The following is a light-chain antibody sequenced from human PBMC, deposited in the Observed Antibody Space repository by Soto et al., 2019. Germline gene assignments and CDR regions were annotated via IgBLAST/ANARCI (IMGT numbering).Light chain of an antibody. Sequence: DIQMTQSPSSLSASVGDRVTITCQASQDIKNYLNWYQQKPGKAPNLLIYDASNLKTGVPSRFSGSGSATHFTFTISSLQPEDIATYYCQHYDHLPPLSFGGGTKVEIK. CDR3: QHYDHLPPLS. J-gene: IGKJ4*01. CDR2: DAS. CDR1: QDIKNY. V-gene: IGKV1-33*01.